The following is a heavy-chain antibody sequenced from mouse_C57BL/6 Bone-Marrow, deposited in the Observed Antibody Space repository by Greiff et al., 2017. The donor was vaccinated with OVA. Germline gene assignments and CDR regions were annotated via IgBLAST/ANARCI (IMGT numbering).Heavy chain of an antibody. Sequence: SGAELVRPGASVTLSCKASGYTFTDYEMHWVKQTPVHGLEWIGAIDPETGGTAYNQKFKGKAILTADKSSSTAYMELRSLTSEDSAVYYCTRGVDLAWFAYWGQGTLVTVSA. J-gene: IGHJ3*01. CDR1: GYTFTDYE. V-gene: IGHV1-15*01. CDR2: IDPETGGT. CDR3: TRGVDLAWFAY. D-gene: IGHD1-1*02.